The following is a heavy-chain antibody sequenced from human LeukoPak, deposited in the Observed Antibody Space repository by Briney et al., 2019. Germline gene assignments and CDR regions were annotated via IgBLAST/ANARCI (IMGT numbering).Heavy chain of an antibody. J-gene: IGHJ6*02. CDR1: GFTFSDYA. D-gene: IGHD6-13*01. Sequence: PGGSLRLSCAASGFTFSDYAMSWVRQAPGKGLEWVSGISGSGSGTYYEDSVKGRFTISRDNSKSTLYLQMNSLTVEDTTVFYCVKYKGEFATSSAGFQYGMDVWGQGTAVTVSS. CDR3: VKYKGEFATSSAGFQYGMDV. CDR2: ISGSGSGT. V-gene: IGHV3-23*01.